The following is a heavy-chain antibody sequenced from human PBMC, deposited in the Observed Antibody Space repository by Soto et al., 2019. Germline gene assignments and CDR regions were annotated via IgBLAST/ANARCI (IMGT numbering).Heavy chain of an antibody. Sequence: PGGSLRLSCAASGFTFSNAWVNWVLQAPGKGLEWVGRIKSKTDGGTTDYAAPVKGRFTISRDDSKTTQYLQKNSLKNEDTAVYSCPTVTTDSSGCFDYWGQGPRVTVSS. CDR2: IKSKTDGGTT. CDR1: GFTFSNAW. J-gene: IGHJ4*02. V-gene: IGHV3-15*07. D-gene: IGHD3-22*01. CDR3: PTVTTDSSGCFDY.